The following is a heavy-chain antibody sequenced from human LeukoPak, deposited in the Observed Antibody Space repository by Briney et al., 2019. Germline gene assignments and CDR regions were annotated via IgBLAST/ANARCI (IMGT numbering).Heavy chain of an antibody. CDR2: INHSGST. J-gene: IGHJ4*02. CDR3: ARGLAGSRPMVRGAIFDY. Sequence: SETLSLTCAVYGGSFSGYYWSWIRQPPGKGLEWIGEINHSGSTNYNPSLKSRVTISVDTSKNQFSLKLSSVTAADTAVYYCARGLAGSRPMVRGAIFDYWGQGTLVTVSS. CDR1: GGSFSGYY. V-gene: IGHV4-34*01. D-gene: IGHD3-10*01.